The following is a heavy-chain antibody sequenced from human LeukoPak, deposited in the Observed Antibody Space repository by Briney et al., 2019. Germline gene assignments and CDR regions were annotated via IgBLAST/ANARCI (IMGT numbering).Heavy chain of an antibody. Sequence: PGGSLRLSCAASVFTFSNAWMSWVRQAPGKGLEWVGRIKSKTDGGTTGYAAHVKGRFTISRDDSKNTLYLQMNSLKTEDTAVYYCTTASYYYGSGPIDYWGQGTLVTVSS. CDR2: IKSKTDGGTT. CDR1: VFTFSNAW. J-gene: IGHJ4*02. V-gene: IGHV3-15*01. D-gene: IGHD3-10*01. CDR3: TTASYYYGSGPIDY.